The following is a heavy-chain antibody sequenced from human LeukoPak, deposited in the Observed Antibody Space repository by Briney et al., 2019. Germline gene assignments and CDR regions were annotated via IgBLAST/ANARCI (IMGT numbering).Heavy chain of an antibody. J-gene: IGHJ4*02. D-gene: IGHD5-18*01. Sequence: SETLSLTCAVYGGSFSGYYWSWIRQPPGKGLEWIGEINHSGSTYYNPFLKSRVTISVDTSKNQLSLKLSSVTAADTAVYYCARDWGGQLWLNYWGQGTLVTVSS. CDR1: GGSFSGYY. CDR3: ARDWGGQLWLNY. CDR2: INHSGST. V-gene: IGHV4-34*09.